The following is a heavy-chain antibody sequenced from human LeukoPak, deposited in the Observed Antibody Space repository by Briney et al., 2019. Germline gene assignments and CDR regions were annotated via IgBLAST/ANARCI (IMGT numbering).Heavy chain of an antibody. Sequence: SETLSLTCTVSGGSISSSSYYWGWIRQPPGKGLEWIGSIYYSGSTYYNPSLKSRVTISVDTSKNQFSLKLSSVTAADTAVYYCARGPPEYELRFLEWFPTYYFDYWGQGTLVTVSS. V-gene: IGHV4-39*07. CDR3: ARGPPEYELRFLEWFPTYYFDY. CDR2: IYYSGST. D-gene: IGHD3-3*01. J-gene: IGHJ4*02. CDR1: GGSISSSSYY.